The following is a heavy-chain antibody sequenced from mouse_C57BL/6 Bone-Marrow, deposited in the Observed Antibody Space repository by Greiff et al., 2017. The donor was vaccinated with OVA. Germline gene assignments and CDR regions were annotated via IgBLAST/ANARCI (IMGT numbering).Heavy chain of an antibody. V-gene: IGHV3-6*01. Sequence: ESGPGLVKPSQSLSLTCSVTGYSITSGYYWNWIRQFPGNKLEWMGYISYDGSNNYNPSLKNRISITRDTSKNQFCLKLNTVTTEDTATYYCARGGYDGGEYYAMDYWGQGTSVTVSS. CDR2: ISYDGSN. CDR1: GYSITSGYY. CDR3: ARGGYDGGEYYAMDY. D-gene: IGHD2-2*01. J-gene: IGHJ4*01.